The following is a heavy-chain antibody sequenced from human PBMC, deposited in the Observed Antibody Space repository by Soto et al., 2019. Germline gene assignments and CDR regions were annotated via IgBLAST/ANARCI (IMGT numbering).Heavy chain of an antibody. CDR2: ISSSGSTI. CDR1: GINFSTYA. J-gene: IGHJ4*02. Sequence: EVQLLESGGGLVQPGGSLRLSCAASGINFSTYAMSWVRQAPGKGLEWVSYISSSGSTIYYADSVKGRFTISRDNAKNSLYLQMNSLRAEDTAVYYCARDTMVRGLDYWGQGTLVTVSS. V-gene: IGHV3-48*04. D-gene: IGHD3-10*01. CDR3: ARDTMVRGLDY.